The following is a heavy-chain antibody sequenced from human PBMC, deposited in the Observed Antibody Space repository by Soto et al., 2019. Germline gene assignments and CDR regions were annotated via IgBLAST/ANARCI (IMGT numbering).Heavy chain of an antibody. D-gene: IGHD5-12*01. CDR2: IIPIFGTA. J-gene: IGHJ3*02. Sequence: SVKVSCKASGGTFSSYAISWVRQAPGQGLEWMGGIIPIFGTANYAQKFQGRVTITADESTSTAYMELSSLRSEDTAVYYCARFVEMATTRAFDIWGPATTLTVS. CDR1: GGTFSSYA. CDR3: ARFVEMATTRAFDI. V-gene: IGHV1-69*13.